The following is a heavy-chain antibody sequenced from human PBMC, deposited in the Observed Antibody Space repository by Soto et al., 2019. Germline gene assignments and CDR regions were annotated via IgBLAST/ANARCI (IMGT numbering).Heavy chain of an antibody. CDR1: GFTFSSYS. J-gene: IGHJ5*02. CDR2: ISSSSSYI. Sequence: GGSLRLSCAASGFTFSSYSMNWVRQAPGKGLEWVSSISSSSSYIYYADSVKGRFTISRDNAKNSLYLQMNSLRAEDTAVYYCARDTTKTRYCSSTSCYAVGNWFDPWGQGTLVTVSS. D-gene: IGHD2-2*01. CDR3: ARDTTKTRYCSSTSCYAVGNWFDP. V-gene: IGHV3-21*01.